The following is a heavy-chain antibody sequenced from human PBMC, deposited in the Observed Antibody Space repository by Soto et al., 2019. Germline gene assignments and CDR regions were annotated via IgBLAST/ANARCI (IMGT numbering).Heavy chain of an antibody. Sequence: GGSLRLSCAASGFTFSSYWMHWVRQAPGKGLVWVSRINSDGSSTSYADSVKGRFTISRDNAKNTLYLQMNSLRAEDTAVYYCARSPNPRLYSNYGFNYYYYGMDVWGQGTTVTVSS. CDR3: ARSPNPRLYSNYGFNYYYYGMDV. V-gene: IGHV3-74*01. J-gene: IGHJ6*02. D-gene: IGHD4-4*01. CDR2: INSDGSST. CDR1: GFTFSSYW.